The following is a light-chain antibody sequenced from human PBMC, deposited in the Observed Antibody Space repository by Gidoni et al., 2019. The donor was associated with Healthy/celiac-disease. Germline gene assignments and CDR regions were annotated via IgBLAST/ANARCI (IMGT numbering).Light chain of an antibody. Sequence: DIQMTQPPSTLSASVGNRVTITCRASQSISSWVAWYQQKPGKAPKLLIYKASSLESGVPSRISGSGSGKEFTLTISSLQPDDFATYYCQQYNSYSLTFGGGTKVEIK. CDR2: KAS. J-gene: IGKJ4*01. CDR3: QQYNSYSLT. V-gene: IGKV1-5*03. CDR1: QSISSW.